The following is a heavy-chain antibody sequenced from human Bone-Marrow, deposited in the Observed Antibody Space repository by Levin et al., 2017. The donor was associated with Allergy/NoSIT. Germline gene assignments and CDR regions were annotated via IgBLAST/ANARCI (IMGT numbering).Heavy chain of an antibody. D-gene: IGHD2-21*02. CDR1: GFTFSAYS. CDR2: ISSTSSYL. CDR3: AREGTGDSQYYYYFMDV. Sequence: GGSLRLSCAASGFTFSAYSMNWVRQAPGKGLEWVASISSTSSYLFYTDSVKGRFTISRDNAKNSLYLQMSSLRVEDTAVYYCAREGTGDSQYYYYFMDVWGKGTTVTVSS. J-gene: IGHJ6*03. V-gene: IGHV3-21*01.